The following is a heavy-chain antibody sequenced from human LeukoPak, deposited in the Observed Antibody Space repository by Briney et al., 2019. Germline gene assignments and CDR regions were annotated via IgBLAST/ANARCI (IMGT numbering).Heavy chain of an antibody. J-gene: IGHJ1*01. CDR2: ISSSSSYI. V-gene: IGHV3-21*01. Sequence: GGSLRLSCAASGFTFSSYSMNWVRQAPGKGLEWVSSISSSSSYIYYADSVKGRFTISRDNAKNSLYLQMNSLRAEDTAVYYCARVDGWELPEYFQHWGQGTLVTVSS. CDR1: GFTFSSYS. D-gene: IGHD1-26*01. CDR3: ARVDGWELPEYFQH.